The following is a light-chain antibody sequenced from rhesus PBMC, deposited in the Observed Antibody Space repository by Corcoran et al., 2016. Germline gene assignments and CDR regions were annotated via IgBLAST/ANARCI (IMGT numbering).Light chain of an antibody. CDR3: QQHNSYPPT. CDR1: QGISKY. CDR2: DAS. J-gene: IGKJ4*01. V-gene: IGKV1-25*01. Sequence: DIQMTQSPSSLSASVGDTVTITCQASQGISKYLAWYQQKPGKAPKLLIYDASTLQSGVPSRFSGSGSGTEVTLTISSLQPDDFATYYCQQHNSYPPTFSGGTKVELK.